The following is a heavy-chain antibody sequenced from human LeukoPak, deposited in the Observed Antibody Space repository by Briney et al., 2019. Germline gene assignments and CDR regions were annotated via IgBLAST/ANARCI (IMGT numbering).Heavy chain of an antibody. Sequence: ASVKVSCKVSGNSLSELSIQWVRQAPGKGLECMGGFDPEEAKMVYAQNFQGRVTMTEDSSTQTAYMELSGLTSDDTAVYYCTTRRCDFWSGFVNWGQGTLVTVSS. CDR2: FDPEEAKM. CDR3: TTRRCDFWSGFVN. J-gene: IGHJ4*02. D-gene: IGHD3-3*01. CDR1: GNSLSELS. V-gene: IGHV1-24*01.